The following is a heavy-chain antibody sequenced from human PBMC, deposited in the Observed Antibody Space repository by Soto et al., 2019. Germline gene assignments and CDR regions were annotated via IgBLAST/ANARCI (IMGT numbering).Heavy chain of an antibody. V-gene: IGHV1-69*13. D-gene: IGHD3-10*01. CDR1: GCTFSSYA. CDR3: AREGGRRLWFGELSWFDP. CDR2: IIPIFGTA. Sequence: SVKVSCKASGCTFSSYAISCVRRAPGQVLEWMGGIIPIFGTANYAQKFQGRVTITADESTSTAYMELSSLRSEDTAVYYCAREGGRRLWFGELSWFDPWGQGTLVTVSS. J-gene: IGHJ5*02.